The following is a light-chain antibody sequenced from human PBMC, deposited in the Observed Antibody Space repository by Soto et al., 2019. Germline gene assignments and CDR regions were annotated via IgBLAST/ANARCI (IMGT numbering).Light chain of an antibody. CDR1: QTISSW. CDR3: QHYNSYSEA. V-gene: IGKV1-5*03. J-gene: IGKJ1*01. CDR2: KAS. Sequence: DIKMTQSPSTLSGSVGDRVTLTCRASQTISSWLAWYQQKPGKAPKLLIYKASTLKRGGPSRFSGSGSGTEFTLTISSLQPDDFATYYCQHYNSYSEAFGQGTKVEIK.